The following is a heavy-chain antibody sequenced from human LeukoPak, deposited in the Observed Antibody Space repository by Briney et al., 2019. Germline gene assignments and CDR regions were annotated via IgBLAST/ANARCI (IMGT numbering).Heavy chain of an antibody. J-gene: IGHJ3*02. D-gene: IGHD3-22*01. Sequence: GGSLRLSCAASGFTFSSYAMHWVRQAPGKGLEWVPVISYDGSNKYYADSGTGGFTIPRDNSKNTLYLQLNSLRAEDTAVYYCVRAFDYYDSSGSIWGAFDIWGQGTVVTVSS. CDR1: GFTFSSYA. CDR2: ISYDGSNK. CDR3: VRAFDYYDSSGSIWGAFDI. V-gene: IGHV3-30*01.